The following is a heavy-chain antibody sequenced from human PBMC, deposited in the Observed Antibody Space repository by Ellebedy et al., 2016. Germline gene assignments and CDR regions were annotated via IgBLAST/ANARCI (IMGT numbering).Heavy chain of an antibody. Sequence: ASVKVSCKASGYTFTSYGISWMRQAPGQGLEWMGWISTFDGNTKYAEMFQGRVTMTTDTSTNTAYMELRSLRSDDTAVYYCAKDPPGSTEDYWGQGTLVTVSS. D-gene: IGHD3-10*01. V-gene: IGHV1-18*01. CDR2: ISTFDGNT. CDR1: GYTFTSYG. CDR3: AKDPPGSTEDY. J-gene: IGHJ4*02.